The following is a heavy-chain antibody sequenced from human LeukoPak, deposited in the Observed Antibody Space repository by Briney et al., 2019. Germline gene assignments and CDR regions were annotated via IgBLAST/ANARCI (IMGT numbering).Heavy chain of an antibody. CDR3: AKVGGGDYYYYMDV. D-gene: IGHD3-16*01. CDR1: GFTFNSYA. V-gene: IGHV3-23*01. J-gene: IGHJ6*03. Sequence: AGGSLRLSCAASGFTFNSYAMSWVRQAPGKGLEWVSGISGGGGRTYYADSVKGRFTISRDNSKNTLYLQLNSLRAEDTAVYYCAKVGGGDYYYYMDVWGKGTTVTVSS. CDR2: ISGGGGRT.